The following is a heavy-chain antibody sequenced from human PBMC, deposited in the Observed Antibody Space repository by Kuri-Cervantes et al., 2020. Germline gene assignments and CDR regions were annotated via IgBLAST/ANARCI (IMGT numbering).Heavy chain of an antibody. Sequence: SETLSLTCTVSGGSISSSSYYWGWIRQPPGKGLEWIGNIYYTGSTYYNPSLKSRVTISVDTSKNQFSLKLSSVTAADTAVYYCARGRPRVDWFDPWGQGTLVTVSS. J-gene: IGHJ5*02. CDR3: ARGRPRVDWFDP. V-gene: IGHV4-39*07. CDR1: GGSISSSSYY. CDR2: IYYTGST.